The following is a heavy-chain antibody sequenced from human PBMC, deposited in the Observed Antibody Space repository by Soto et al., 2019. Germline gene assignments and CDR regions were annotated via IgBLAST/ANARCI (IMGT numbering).Heavy chain of an antibody. Sequence: QVQLVQSGAEVVKPGASVKVSCKASGYTFTTYDFNWVRQAPGHGLEWMGWMNPDTGNTGYAQKFQGRVTMTRDTSISTAFMALSGLTAEDTAVYYCARALGYSSTSRLDLWGQGTLVTVSS. D-gene: IGHD6-19*01. CDR1: GYTFTTYD. CDR3: ARALGYSSTSRLDL. V-gene: IGHV1-8*01. CDR2: MNPDTGNT. J-gene: IGHJ4*02.